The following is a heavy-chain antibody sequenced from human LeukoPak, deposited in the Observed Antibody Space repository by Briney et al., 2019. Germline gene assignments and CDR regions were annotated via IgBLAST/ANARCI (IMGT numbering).Heavy chain of an antibody. V-gene: IGHV3-30*07. J-gene: IGHJ6*03. Sequence: AGALRLSPAPSGFTFTRYAMHSVCPAPGKGVEWVAIISYDGSNKYYADSVKGRFTISRDNSKNTLYLRMNSLRAEDTAVYYCARGGYYDNSVRGYYYMDVWGKGTTVTVSS. CDR2: ISYDGSNK. CDR3: ARGGYYDNSVRGYYYMDV. D-gene: IGHD3-22*01. CDR1: GFTFTRYA.